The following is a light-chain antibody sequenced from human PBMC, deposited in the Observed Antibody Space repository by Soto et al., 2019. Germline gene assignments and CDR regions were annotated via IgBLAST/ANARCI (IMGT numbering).Light chain of an antibody. V-gene: IGKV3-15*01. CDR2: GAS. CDR1: QSISTY. Sequence: EIVMTQSPATLYVSPGESTTLSCRASQSISTYFAWYQQKPGQPPRLLIYGASTMATGIPARFSGSGSGTDFTLTIMSLQSDDSAFYYCQQYDKWPPVTFGQGTRLEIK. J-gene: IGKJ5*01. CDR3: QQYDKWPPVT.